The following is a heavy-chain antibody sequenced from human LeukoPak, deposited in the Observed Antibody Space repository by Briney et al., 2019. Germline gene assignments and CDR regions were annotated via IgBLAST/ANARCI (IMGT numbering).Heavy chain of an antibody. J-gene: IGHJ4*02. CDR1: GFTFSSYA. CDR3: ARGSAITMIVGY. D-gene: IGHD3-22*01. V-gene: IGHV3-23*01. Sequence: GGSLRLSCAASGFTFSSYAMSWVRQAPGKGLEWVSAISGSGGSTYYADSVKGRFTISRDNSKNTLYLQMNSLRSEDTAVYYCARGSAITMIVGYWGQGTLVTVSS. CDR2: ISGSGGST.